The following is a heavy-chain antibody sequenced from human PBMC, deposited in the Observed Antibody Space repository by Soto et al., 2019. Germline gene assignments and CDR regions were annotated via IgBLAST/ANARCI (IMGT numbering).Heavy chain of an antibody. CDR3: AKDLGRAADTAY. V-gene: IGHV3-23*01. CDR1: EFTFSSYA. CDR2: ISGSGDTT. J-gene: IGHJ4*02. Sequence: VGSLRLSCSASEFTFSSYAMNWVRQAPGKGLEWVSVISGSGDTTYYAYSVKGRFTVSRDNSKNTLYLQMNSLRAEDTATYYCAKDLGRAADTAYWGQGTLVTVSS. D-gene: IGHD3-10*01.